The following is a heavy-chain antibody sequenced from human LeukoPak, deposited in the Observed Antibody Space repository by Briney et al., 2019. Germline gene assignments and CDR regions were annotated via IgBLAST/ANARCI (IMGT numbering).Heavy chain of an antibody. V-gene: IGHV3-23*01. J-gene: IGHJ4*02. CDR3: AQGGGSGFDN. CDR1: GFTFTTYA. Sequence: GGSLRLSCAASGFTFTTYAMSWVRQAPGKGLEWVSSVSDTGDRTYYADSVKGRFTISRDNSKNTLYLHMYSLRADDTVVYYCAQGGGSGFDNWGQGTLVTVSS. CDR2: VSDTGDRT. D-gene: IGHD3-10*01.